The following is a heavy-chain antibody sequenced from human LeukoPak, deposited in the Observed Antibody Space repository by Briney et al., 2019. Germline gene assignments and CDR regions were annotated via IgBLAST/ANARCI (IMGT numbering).Heavy chain of an antibody. J-gene: IGHJ4*02. CDR2: ISYDGSNK. D-gene: IGHD4-17*01. Sequence: GRSLRLSCAASGFTFTKYAVHWVRQAPGKGLEWVAVISYDGSNKYYADSVKGRFTISRDNSKNTLYLQMNSLRAEDTAVYYCATETTVTGYDYWGQGTLVTVSS. V-gene: IGHV3-30*03. CDR3: ATETTVTGYDY. CDR1: GFTFTKYA.